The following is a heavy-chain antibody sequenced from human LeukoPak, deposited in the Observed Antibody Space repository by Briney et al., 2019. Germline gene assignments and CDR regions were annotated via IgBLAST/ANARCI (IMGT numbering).Heavy chain of an antibody. Sequence: SETLSLTCTVSGGSISSGGYYWSWIRQHPGKGLEWIGYIYYSGSTYYNPSLKSRVTISVDTSKNQFSLKLSSVTAADTAVCYCARWAQQLYYFDYWGQGTLVTVSS. CDR3: ARWAQQLYYFDY. CDR1: GGSISSGGYY. J-gene: IGHJ4*02. V-gene: IGHV4-31*03. CDR2: IYYSGST. D-gene: IGHD6-13*01.